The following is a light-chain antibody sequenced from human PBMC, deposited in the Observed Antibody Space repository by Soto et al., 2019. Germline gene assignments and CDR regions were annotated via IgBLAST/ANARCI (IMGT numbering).Light chain of an antibody. CDR3: QQYNNWPPGRA. V-gene: IGKV3-15*01. CDR1: QSVSSN. CDR2: GAS. J-gene: IGKJ1*01. Sequence: EIVMTQSPATLSVSPGERATLSCRASQSVSSNLAWYHQKPGQAPRLLIYGASTRATGIPARFSGSGSGTEFTLTISSLQSEDFAIYSCQQYNNWPPGRAFGQGTKVEIK.